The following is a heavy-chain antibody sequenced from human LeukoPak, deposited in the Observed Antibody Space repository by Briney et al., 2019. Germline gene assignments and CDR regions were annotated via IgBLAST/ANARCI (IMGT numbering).Heavy chain of an antibody. CDR1: GGSVSSGTYY. CDR2: IYYSGST. D-gene: IGHD3-3*01. CDR3: ASSQRITIFGVVNTAFNY. Sequence: SETLSLTCTVSGGSVSSGTYYWSWIRQPPGKGLEWIGYIYYSGSTNYNPSLKSRVTISVDTSKNQCSLKLSSVTTADTAVYYCASSQRITIFGVVNTAFNYWGQGTLVTVSS. J-gene: IGHJ4*02. V-gene: IGHV4-61*01.